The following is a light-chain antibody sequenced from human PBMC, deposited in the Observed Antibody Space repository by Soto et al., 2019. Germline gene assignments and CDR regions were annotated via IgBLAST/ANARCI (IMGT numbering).Light chain of an antibody. CDR2: DAS. J-gene: IGKJ3*01. V-gene: IGKV1-33*01. Sequence: DIQMTQSPSSLSASVGDRVTITCQASQDINNYLNWFQQKLGKAPKLLIYDASTLETGVPTRFSGSKSGTDFTFTISSRQPEDIATYFFLQYDHVPFTFGPGTKVDIK. CDR1: QDINNY. CDR3: LQYDHVPFT.